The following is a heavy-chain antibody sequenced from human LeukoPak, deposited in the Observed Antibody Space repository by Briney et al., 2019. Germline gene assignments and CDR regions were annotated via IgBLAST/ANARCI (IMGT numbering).Heavy chain of an antibody. CDR2: IYYSGST. V-gene: IGHV4-30-4*01. J-gene: IGHJ4*02. CDR1: GGSISSGDYH. D-gene: IGHD4-17*01. Sequence: SQTLSLTCTVSGGSISSGDYHWSWIRQPPGKGLEWIGYIYYSGSTYYNPSLKSRVTISVDTSKNQFSLKLSSVTAADTAVYYCARDIYGDSQFDYWGQGTLVTVSS. CDR3: ARDIYGDSQFDY.